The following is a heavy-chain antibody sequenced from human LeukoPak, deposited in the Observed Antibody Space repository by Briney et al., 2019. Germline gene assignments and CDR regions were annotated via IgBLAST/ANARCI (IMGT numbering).Heavy chain of an antibody. CDR1: GGSISSGRYY. V-gene: IGHV4-61*02. D-gene: IGHD6-13*01. J-gene: IGHJ5*02. CDR2: IYTSGST. Sequence: KPSQTLSLTCTVSGGSISSGRYYWSWIPQPPRKGLEGIGRIYTSGSTTYNPSLKSRVTISVDTSKNQFSLRLSSVTAADTAVYYCARGSQYSSSFMIDPWGQGTLVTVSS. CDR3: ARGSQYSSSFMIDP.